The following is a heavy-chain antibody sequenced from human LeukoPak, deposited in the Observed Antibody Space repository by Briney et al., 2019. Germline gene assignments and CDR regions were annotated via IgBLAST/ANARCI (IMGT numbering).Heavy chain of an antibody. CDR2: INPSGGTT. Sequence: ASVKVSCKASGYTFTSYYMHWVRQAPGQGLEWMGIINPSGGTTNYAQKFQGRVTMTRDTSTSTAYMELSSLRSEDTAVYYCARDSGYDYEGKYYFDYWGQGTLVTVSS. V-gene: IGHV1-46*01. D-gene: IGHD5-12*01. J-gene: IGHJ4*02. CDR1: GYTFTSYY. CDR3: ARDSGYDYEGKYYFDY.